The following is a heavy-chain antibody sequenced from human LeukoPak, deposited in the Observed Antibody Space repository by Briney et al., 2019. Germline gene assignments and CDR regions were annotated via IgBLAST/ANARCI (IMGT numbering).Heavy chain of an antibody. CDR1: GLTFSTYG. D-gene: IGHD1-14*01. CDR3: AKSYGNVFDY. CDR2: IRYDGSNK. Sequence: GGSLRLSCAASGLTFSTYGMHWVRQAPGKGLEWVAFIRYDGSNKYYADSVKGRFTISRDNSKNTLYLQMNSLRAEDTAVYYCAKSYGNVFDYWGQGTLVTVSS. J-gene: IGHJ4*02. V-gene: IGHV3-30*02.